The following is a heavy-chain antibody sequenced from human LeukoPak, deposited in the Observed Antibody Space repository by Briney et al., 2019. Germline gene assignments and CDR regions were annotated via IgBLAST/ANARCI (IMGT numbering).Heavy chain of an antibody. J-gene: IGHJ4*02. Sequence: SETLSLTCTVSGGSISSSSYYWGWIRQPPGQGLEWIGSIYYSGSTYYNPSLKSRVTISVDTSKNQFSLKLSSVTVADTAVYYCARLKTTVVRVDYFDYWGQGTLVTVSS. CDR1: GGSISSSSYY. CDR2: IYYSGST. V-gene: IGHV4-39*01. CDR3: ARLKTTVVRVDYFDY. D-gene: IGHD4-23*01.